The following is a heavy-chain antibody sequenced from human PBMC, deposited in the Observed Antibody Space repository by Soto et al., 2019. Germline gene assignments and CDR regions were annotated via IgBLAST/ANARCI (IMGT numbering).Heavy chain of an antibody. V-gene: IGHV1-18*01. Sequence: GASVKVSCQAFCFTLTNLGFNRVRQAPGQGAWWMGWISAYNGNTNYAQKLQGRVTMTTDTSTSTAYMELRSLRSDDTAVYYCARAKGPKYSGYDWGPVPYYFDYWGQGTLVTVSS. CDR3: ARAKGPKYSGYDWGPVPYYFDY. D-gene: IGHD5-12*01. CDR2: ISAYNGNT. J-gene: IGHJ4*02. CDR1: CFTLTNLG.